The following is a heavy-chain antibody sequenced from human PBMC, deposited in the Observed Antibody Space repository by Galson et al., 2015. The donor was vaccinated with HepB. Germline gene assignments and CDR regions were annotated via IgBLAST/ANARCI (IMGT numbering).Heavy chain of an antibody. CDR3: TTDVYYSTYWSWLDP. V-gene: IGHV3-15*01. CDR2: IKSKTDGETT. D-gene: IGHD2-8*02. Sequence: SLRLSCAASGFPFNNAWMTWVRQAPEMGLEWVGRIKSKTDGETTDYAAPVKGRFTISRDDSKNRLYLQMNSLKTEDTAVYYCTTDVYYSTYWSWLDPWGQGTLVTVSS. CDR1: GFPFNNAW. J-gene: IGHJ5*02.